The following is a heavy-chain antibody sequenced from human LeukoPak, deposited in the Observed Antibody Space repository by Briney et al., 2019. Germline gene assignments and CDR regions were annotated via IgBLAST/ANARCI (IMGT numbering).Heavy chain of an antibody. J-gene: IGHJ3*02. D-gene: IGHD3-22*01. CDR3: ARALYYDSSGYYTDAFDI. CDR2: INPDSGGA. CDR1: GYTFTGYF. V-gene: IGHV1-2*02. Sequence: SLNASCKASGYTFTGYFMPWVRQAAGQRVGWMGWINPDSGGANYAQKYQGRVTMTRDTSISTAYMELSRLRSDDTAVYYCARALYYDSSGYYTDAFDIWGQGTMVTVSS.